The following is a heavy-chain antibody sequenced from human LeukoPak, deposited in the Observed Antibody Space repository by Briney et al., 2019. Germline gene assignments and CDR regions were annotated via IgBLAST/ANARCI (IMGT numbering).Heavy chain of an antibody. CDR1: GYTFTNYG. CDR3: ARRGMYFYDSSGRANYHFDH. CDR2: ITPSNGNT. V-gene: IGHV1-18*01. D-gene: IGHD3-22*01. J-gene: IGHJ4*02. Sequence: ASVKVSCKASGYTFTNYGITWVRQAPGQGLDWMGWITPSNGNTDSALKFQDRVTMTTDTLTSTAYMEVRSLRSDDTAMYYCARRGMYFYDSSGRANYHFDHWGQGTLVTVSS.